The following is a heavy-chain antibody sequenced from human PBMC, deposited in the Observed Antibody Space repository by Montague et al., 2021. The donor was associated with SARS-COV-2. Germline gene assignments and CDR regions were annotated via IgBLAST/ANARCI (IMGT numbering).Heavy chain of an antibody. Sequence: SETLSLTCTVSGGSISSSSYYWGWIRQPPGKGLEWIGSIYYSGSTYYNPSLKSRVTISVDTSKNQFSLKLSSVTAADTAVYYCAREGMGYSYAGPYYYYGMDVWGQGTTVTVSS. CDR2: IYYSGST. D-gene: IGHD5-18*01. CDR3: AREGMGYSYAGPYYYYGMDV. V-gene: IGHV4-39*02. J-gene: IGHJ6*02. CDR1: GGSISSSSYY.